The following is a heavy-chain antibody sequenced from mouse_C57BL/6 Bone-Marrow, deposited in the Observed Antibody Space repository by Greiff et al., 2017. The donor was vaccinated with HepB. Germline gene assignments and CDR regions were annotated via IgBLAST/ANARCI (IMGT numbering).Heavy chain of an antibody. CDR2: IDPSDSYT. V-gene: IGHV1-69*01. J-gene: IGHJ3*01. D-gene: IGHD2-5*01. CDR1: GYTFTSYW. CDR3: ARGRYYSNYVFAY. Sequence: QVQLQQSGAELVMPGASVKLSCKASGYTFTSYWMHWVKQRPGQGLEWIGEIDPSDSYTNYNQKFKGKSTLTVDKSSSTAYMQLSSLTSEDSAVYYCARGRYYSNYVFAYWGQGTLVTVSA.